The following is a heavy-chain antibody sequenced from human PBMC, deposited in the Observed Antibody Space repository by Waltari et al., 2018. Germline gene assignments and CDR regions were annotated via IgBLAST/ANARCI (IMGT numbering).Heavy chain of an antibody. V-gene: IGHV3-21*01. Sequence: EVQLVESGGGLVKPGGSLRLSCAASGFPFSSYSMNWVRQAPGKGLEWVSSISSSSSYIYYADSVKGRFTISRDNAKNSLYLQMNSLRAEDTAVYYCASSRDYGEGYFDLWGRGTLVTVSS. CDR2: ISSSSSYI. CDR1: GFPFSSYS. D-gene: IGHD4-17*01. CDR3: ASSRDYGEGYFDL. J-gene: IGHJ2*01.